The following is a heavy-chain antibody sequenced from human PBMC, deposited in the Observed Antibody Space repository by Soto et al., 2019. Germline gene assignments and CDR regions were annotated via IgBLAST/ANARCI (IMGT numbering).Heavy chain of an antibody. CDR1: GGSISSGGYY. Sequence: SETLSLTCTVSGGSISSGGYYWSWIRQHPGKGLEWIGYIYYSGSTYYNTSLKNRVTISVDTSKNQFSLKLSSVTAADTVVYYCAFLPTAGSYYDLGSYYYYYAMDVWGQGTTVTVSS. D-gene: IGHD3-10*01. J-gene: IGHJ6*02. CDR3: AFLPTAGSYYDLGSYYYYYAMDV. V-gene: IGHV4-31*03. CDR2: IYYSGST.